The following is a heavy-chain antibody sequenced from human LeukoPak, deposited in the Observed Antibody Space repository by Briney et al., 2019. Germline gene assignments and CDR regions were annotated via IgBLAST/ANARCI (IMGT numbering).Heavy chain of an antibody. CDR2: ISYDGSNK. J-gene: IGHJ6*02. CDR1: GFTFSSYA. V-gene: IGHV3-30*04. CDR3: ARRNAMDV. Sequence: GGSLRLSCAASGFTFSSYAMHWVRQAPGKGLEWVAVISYDGSNKYYADSVKGRFTISSDNSKNTLYLQMNSLRAEDTAVYYCARRNAMDVWGQGTTVIVFS.